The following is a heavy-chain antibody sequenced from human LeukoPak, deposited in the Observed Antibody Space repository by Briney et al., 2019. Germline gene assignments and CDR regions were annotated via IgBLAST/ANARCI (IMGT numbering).Heavy chain of an antibody. D-gene: IGHD3-10*01. CDR3: ARGIGTGGSGEYYFDY. CDR1: GFTFSNYG. CDR2: IWYDGSNK. Sequence: GRSLRLSCAASGFTFSNYGMHWVRQAPGKGLEWVAVIWYDGSNKYYADPVKGRFTISRDNSKNTLYLQMNSLRAEDTAVYYCARGIGTGGSGEYYFDYWGQGTLVTVSS. J-gene: IGHJ4*02. V-gene: IGHV3-33*01.